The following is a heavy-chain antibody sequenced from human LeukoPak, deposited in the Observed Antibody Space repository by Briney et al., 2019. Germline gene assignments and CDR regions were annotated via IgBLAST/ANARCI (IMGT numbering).Heavy chain of an antibody. J-gene: IGHJ5*02. V-gene: IGHV3-21*01. CDR3: ARDQSSGWRNYNWFDP. D-gene: IGHD6-19*01. CDR1: GFTFSSYS. Sequence: KTGGSLRLSCAASGFTFSSYSMNWVRQAPGKGLEWVSSISSSSSYIYYADSVKGRFTISRDNAKNSLYLQMTSLRAEDTAVYYCARDQSSGWRNYNWFDPWGQGTLVTVSS. CDR2: ISSSSSYI.